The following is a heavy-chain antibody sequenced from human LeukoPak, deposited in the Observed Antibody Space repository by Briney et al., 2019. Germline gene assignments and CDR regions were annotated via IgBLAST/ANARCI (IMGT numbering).Heavy chain of an antibody. D-gene: IGHD3-10*01. CDR3: ARDPLRFGELLGYFDY. Sequence: ASVKVSCKASGYTFTSYYISWVRQAPGQGLEWMAWISAYNGNTNYAQKFQGRVTMTTDTSTSTAYMDLRSLGSDDTAVYYCARDPLRFGELLGYFDYWGQGTLVTVSS. CDR1: GYTFTSYY. J-gene: IGHJ4*02. CDR2: ISAYNGNT. V-gene: IGHV1-18*01.